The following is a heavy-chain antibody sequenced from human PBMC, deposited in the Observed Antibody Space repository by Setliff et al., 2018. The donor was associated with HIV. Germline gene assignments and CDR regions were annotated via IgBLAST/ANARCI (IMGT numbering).Heavy chain of an antibody. CDR1: GYTFTNSF. J-gene: IGHJ4*02. D-gene: IGHD3-22*01. CDR3: ATTKGLSSGYDY. Sequence: ASVKVSCKASGYTFTNSFMHWVRQAPGQGLEWMGIINPSGGSTSYAQKFQGRVTMTRDTSTSTVYTELSSLRSEDTAVYYCATTKGLSSGYDYWGQGTLVTVSS. V-gene: IGHV1-46*01. CDR2: INPSGGST.